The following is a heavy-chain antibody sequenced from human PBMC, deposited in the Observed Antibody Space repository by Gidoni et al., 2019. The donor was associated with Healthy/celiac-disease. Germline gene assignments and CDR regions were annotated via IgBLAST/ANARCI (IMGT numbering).Heavy chain of an antibody. CDR1: GFHFSSYS. CDR2: ISSSSSYI. V-gene: IGHV3-21*01. J-gene: IGHJ4*02. Sequence: EVQLVESGGGLVKPGGSLRLSCGASGFHFSSYSMNWVRQAPGKGLEWFSSISSSSSYIYYADSVKGRFTISRDNAKNSLYLQMNSLRAEDTAVYYCARESWGVATMGDYWGQGTLVTVSS. D-gene: IGHD5-12*01. CDR3: ARESWGVATMGDY.